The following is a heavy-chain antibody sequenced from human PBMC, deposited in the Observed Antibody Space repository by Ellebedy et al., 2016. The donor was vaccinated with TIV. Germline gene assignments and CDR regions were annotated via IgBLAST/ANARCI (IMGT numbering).Heavy chain of an antibody. J-gene: IGHJ4*02. V-gene: IGHV4-30-2*01. CDR3: ARGYSYGPFDY. D-gene: IGHD5-18*01. CDR1: GGSISSGGYS. Sequence: SETLSLXXAVSGGSISSGGYSWSWIRQPPGKGLEWIGYIYHSGSTYYNPSLKSRVTISVDRSKNQFSLKLSSVTAADTAVYYCARGYSYGPFDYWGQGTLVTVSS. CDR2: IYHSGST.